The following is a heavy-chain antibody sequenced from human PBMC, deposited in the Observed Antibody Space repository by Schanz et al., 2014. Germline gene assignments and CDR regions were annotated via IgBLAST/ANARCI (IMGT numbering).Heavy chain of an antibody. D-gene: IGHD5-12*01. CDR3: AKGFGGYDLVLDY. V-gene: IGHV3-30*18. CDR1: GFTVDSNY. CDR2: VCYDGSKK. J-gene: IGHJ4*02. Sequence: QVQLVESGGGVVQPGRSLRLSCAASGFTVDSNYMSWVRQAPGKGLEWVAVVCYDGSKKYYADSVKGRFTISRDNSKNTLSLQMNSLRAEDTAVYYCAKGFGGYDLVLDYWGQGTLVTVSS.